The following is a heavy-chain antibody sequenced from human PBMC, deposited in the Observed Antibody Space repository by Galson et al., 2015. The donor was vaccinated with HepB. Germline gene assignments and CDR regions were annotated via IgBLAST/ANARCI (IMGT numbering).Heavy chain of an antibody. Sequence: SLRLSCAASGSTFSSYAMHWVRQAPGKGLEWVAVISYDGSNKYYADSVKGRFTISRDNSKNTLYLQMNSLRAEDTAVYYCAKDAAYSSGLVDYWGQGTLVTVSS. CDR1: GSTFSSYA. CDR3: AKDAAYSSGLVDY. CDR2: ISYDGSNK. D-gene: IGHD6-25*01. V-gene: IGHV3-30-3*01. J-gene: IGHJ4*02.